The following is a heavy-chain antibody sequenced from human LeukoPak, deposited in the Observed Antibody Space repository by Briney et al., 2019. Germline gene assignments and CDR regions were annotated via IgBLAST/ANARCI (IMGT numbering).Heavy chain of an antibody. CDR1: GYTFTGYY. V-gene: IGHV1-2*02. CDR3: ARLLALIDITHAFDI. D-gene: IGHD1-20*01. Sequence: ASVKDSCKPSGYTFTGYYMHWVRQAPGQGLEWMGWINPNSGGTNYAQKFQGRVTMTRDTSISTAYMELSRLRSDDTAVYYCARLLALIDITHAFDIWGQGTMVTVSS. J-gene: IGHJ3*02. CDR2: INPNSGGT.